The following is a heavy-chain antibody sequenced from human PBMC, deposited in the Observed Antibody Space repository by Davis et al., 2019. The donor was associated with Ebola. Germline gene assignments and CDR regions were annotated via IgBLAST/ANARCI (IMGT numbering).Heavy chain of an antibody. CDR1: GYTFTSYG. CDR3: ARGRFGELTPRPDYYYYYMDV. J-gene: IGHJ6*03. CDR2: ISAYNGNT. V-gene: IGHV1-18*04. Sequence: ASVKVSCKASGYTFTSYGISWVRQAPGQGLEWMGWISAYNGNTNYAQKFQGRVTITADESTSTAYMELISLRSEDTAVYYCARGRFGELTPRPDYYYYYMDVWGKGTTVTVSS. D-gene: IGHD3-10*01.